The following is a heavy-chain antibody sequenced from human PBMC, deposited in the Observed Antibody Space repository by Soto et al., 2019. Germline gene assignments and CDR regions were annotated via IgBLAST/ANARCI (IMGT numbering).Heavy chain of an antibody. J-gene: IGHJ4*02. Sequence: PSETLSLTCAVYGGSFSGYYWSWIRQPPGKGLEWIGEINHSGSTNYNPSLKSRVTISVDTSKNQFSLKLSSVTAADTAVYYCARGSAYVDMIVVVITYYFDYWGQGTLVTVS. V-gene: IGHV4-34*01. D-gene: IGHD3-22*01. CDR1: GGSFSGYY. CDR3: ARGSAYVDMIVVVITYYFDY. CDR2: INHSGST.